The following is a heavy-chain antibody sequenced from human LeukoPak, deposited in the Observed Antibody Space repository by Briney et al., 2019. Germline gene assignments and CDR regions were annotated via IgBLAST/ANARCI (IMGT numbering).Heavy chain of an antibody. D-gene: IGHD3-9*01. V-gene: IGHV2-5*02. Sequence: KESGPTLVKPTQTLTLTCTFSGFSLSTSGVDVGWIRQPPGKALEWLALIYWDDDKRYSPSLKSRLTITKDTSKNQVVLTMTNMDPVDTATYYCAHTHNYDILTEDWFDPWGQGTLVTVSS. CDR1: GFSLSTSGVD. CDR2: IYWDDDK. J-gene: IGHJ5*02. CDR3: AHTHNYDILTEDWFDP.